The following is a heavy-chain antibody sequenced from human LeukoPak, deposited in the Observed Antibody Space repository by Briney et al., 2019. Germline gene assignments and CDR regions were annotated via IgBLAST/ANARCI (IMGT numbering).Heavy chain of an antibody. Sequence: SETLSLTCAVYGGSFSGYYWSWIRQPPGKGLEWIGEINHSGSTNYNPSLKSRVTISVDTSKNQFSLKLSSVTAADTAVYYCARGDFWSGYDNWLDPWGQGTLVTVSS. CDR3: ARGDFWSGYDNWLDP. CDR1: GGSFSGYY. V-gene: IGHV4-34*01. D-gene: IGHD3-3*01. J-gene: IGHJ5*02. CDR2: INHSGST.